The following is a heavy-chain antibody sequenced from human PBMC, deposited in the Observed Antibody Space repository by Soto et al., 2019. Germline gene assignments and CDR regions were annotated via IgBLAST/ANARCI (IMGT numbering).Heavy chain of an antibody. Sequence: GESLKISCRTSGYRFTSYWIAWVRQMPGKGLEWMGIIFPSDSGTRYSPSFQGQVTISADRSTSTVFLQWASLKASDTAVYFCARKDKSGYFNWFDPWGQGTLVTVSS. CDR3: ARKDKSGYFNWFDP. CDR1: GYRFTSYW. V-gene: IGHV5-51*01. D-gene: IGHD3-22*01. CDR2: IFPSDSGT. J-gene: IGHJ5*02.